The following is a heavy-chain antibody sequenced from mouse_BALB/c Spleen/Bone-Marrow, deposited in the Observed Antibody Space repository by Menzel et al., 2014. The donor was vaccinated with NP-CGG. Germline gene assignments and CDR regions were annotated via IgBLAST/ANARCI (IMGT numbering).Heavy chain of an antibody. CDR1: GYTFSSCW. Sequence: VKVVESGTELMKPGASVKISCKATGYTFSSCWIEWVNQRPGHGLEWIGEILPGSGSTNYNEKFKGKATFTADTSSNTAYMQLSSLTSEDSAVYYCARRGHGFAWFAYWGQGTLVTASA. J-gene: IGHJ3*01. V-gene: IGHV1-9*01. CDR2: ILPGSGST. D-gene: IGHD1-2*01. CDR3: ARRGHGFAWFAY.